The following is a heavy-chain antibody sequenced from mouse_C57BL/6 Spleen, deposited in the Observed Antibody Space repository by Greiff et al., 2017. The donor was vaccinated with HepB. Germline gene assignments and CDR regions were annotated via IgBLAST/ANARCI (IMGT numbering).Heavy chain of an antibody. D-gene: IGHD1-1*01. CDR2: IDPSDSET. J-gene: IGHJ3*01. V-gene: IGHV1-52*01. Sequence: QVHVKQSGAELVRPGSSVKLSCKASGYTFTSYWMHWVKQRPIQGLEWIGNIDPSDSETHYNQKFKDKATLTVDKSSSTAYMQLSSLTSEDSAVYYCARDYYGSSYDAYWGQGTLVTVSA. CDR3: ARDYYGSSYDAY. CDR1: GYTFTSYW.